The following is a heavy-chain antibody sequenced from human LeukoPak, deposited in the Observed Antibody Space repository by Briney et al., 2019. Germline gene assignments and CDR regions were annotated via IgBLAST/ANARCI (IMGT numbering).Heavy chain of an antibody. D-gene: IGHD1-26*01. CDR2: ISGGGGST. CDR1: GFTFTSYS. Sequence: GGSLRLSCAASGFTFTSYSMNWVRQAPGKGLEWVSTISGGGGSTYYADSVKGRFTISRDNSKNTLYLQVNSLRAEDTAVYYCAKGGKWDVSPFDYWGQGTLVTVSS. J-gene: IGHJ4*02. V-gene: IGHV3-23*01. CDR3: AKGGKWDVSPFDY.